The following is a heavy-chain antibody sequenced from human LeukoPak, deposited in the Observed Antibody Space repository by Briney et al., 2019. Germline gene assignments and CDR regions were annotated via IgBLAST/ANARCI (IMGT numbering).Heavy chain of an antibody. D-gene: IGHD2-2*02. J-gene: IGHJ4*02. CDR2: IIPIFGTA. V-gene: IGHV1-69*05. CDR1: GGTFSSYA. Sequence: GSSVKVSCKASGGTFSSYAISWVRQAPGQGLEWMGGIIPIFGTANYAQKFQGRVTITTDESTSTAYMELSSLRSEDTAVYYCARSIVVVPAAIGYFDYWGQGTLVTVSS. CDR3: ARSIVVVPAAIGYFDY.